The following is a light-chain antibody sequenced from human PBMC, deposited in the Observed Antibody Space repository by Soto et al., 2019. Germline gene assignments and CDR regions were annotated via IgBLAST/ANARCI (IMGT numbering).Light chain of an antibody. V-gene: IGKV1-8*01. CDR3: PQYYSYPLT. Sequence: AIRMTQSPSSFSASTGDRVTITCRASQGISSYLAWYQQKPGKAPKLLIYASSTLQSGVPSRFSGSGSGTDFTLTISCLQSEDFATYYCPQYYSYPLTFGQGTKVEIK. CDR1: QGISSY. CDR2: ASS. J-gene: IGKJ1*01.